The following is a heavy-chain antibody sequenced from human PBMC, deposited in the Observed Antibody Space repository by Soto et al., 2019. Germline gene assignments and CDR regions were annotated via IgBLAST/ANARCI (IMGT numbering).Heavy chain of an antibody. CDR2: INHSGST. Sequence: LSLTCAVYGGSFSGYYWSWIRQPPGKGLEWIGEINHSGSTNYNPSLKSRVTISVDTSKNQSSLKLSSVTAADTAVYYCARVDRLGWFDPWGQGTLVTVSS. CDR3: ARVDRLGWFDP. V-gene: IGHV4-34*01. J-gene: IGHJ5*02. D-gene: IGHD3-16*01. CDR1: GGSFSGYY.